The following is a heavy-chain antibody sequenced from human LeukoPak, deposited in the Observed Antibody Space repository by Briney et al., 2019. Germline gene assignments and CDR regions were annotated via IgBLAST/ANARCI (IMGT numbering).Heavy chain of an antibody. D-gene: IGHD1-20*01. CDR3: AKEAVSNWNDATYFDY. CDR1: GYTFTNYG. CDR2: ISTKTGNT. J-gene: IGHJ4*02. V-gene: IGHV1-18*01. Sequence: ASVKVSCKTSGYTFTNYGISWVRQAPGQGPEWMGWISTKTGNTNYAQKLQGRVTMTTDTSTSTAYMELRSLRSDDTAIFYCAKEAVSNWNDATYFDYWGQGTLVTVSS.